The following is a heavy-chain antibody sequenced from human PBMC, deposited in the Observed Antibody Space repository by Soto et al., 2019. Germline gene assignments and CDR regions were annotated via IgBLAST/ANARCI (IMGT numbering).Heavy chain of an antibody. Sequence: SETLSLTCTVSGGSISSYYWSWIRQPPGKGLEWIGYIYYSGSTNYNPSLKSRVTITIDTSKNQFSLKLSSVTAADTAVYYCARSPYSGLFDYWGQGTLVTVSS. D-gene: IGHD3-10*01. CDR3: ARSPYSGLFDY. V-gene: IGHV4-59*01. CDR2: IYYSGST. CDR1: GGSISSYY. J-gene: IGHJ4*02.